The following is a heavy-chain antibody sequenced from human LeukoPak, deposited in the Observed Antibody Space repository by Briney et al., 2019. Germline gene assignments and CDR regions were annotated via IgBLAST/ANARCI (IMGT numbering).Heavy chain of an antibody. D-gene: IGHD6-13*01. V-gene: IGHV4-39*07. CDR2: IYYSGST. CDR3: ARAAYSSSWYSSYNWFDP. J-gene: IGHJ5*02. CDR1: GGSISSSSYY. Sequence: SETLSLTCTVSGGSISSSSYYWGWIRQPPGKGLEWIGNIYYSGSTYYNPSLKSRVTISVDTSKNQFSLKLSSVTAADTAVYYCARAAYSSSWYSSYNWFDPWGQGTLVTVSS.